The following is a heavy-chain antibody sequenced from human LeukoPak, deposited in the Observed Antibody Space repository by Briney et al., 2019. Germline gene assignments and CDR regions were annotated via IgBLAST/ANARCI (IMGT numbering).Heavy chain of an antibody. CDR2: IYYTGST. CDR1: GGSISSYY. J-gene: IGHJ5*02. CDR3: ARDAYSSSEVDWFDP. V-gene: IGHV4-59*01. Sequence: SETLSLTCIVSGGSISSYYWSWIRQPPGKGLEWIGYIYYTGSTNYNPSLKSRVTISVDTSKNQFSLRLSSVTAADMAVYYCARDAYSSSEVDWFDPWGQGTLVTVSS. D-gene: IGHD6-13*01.